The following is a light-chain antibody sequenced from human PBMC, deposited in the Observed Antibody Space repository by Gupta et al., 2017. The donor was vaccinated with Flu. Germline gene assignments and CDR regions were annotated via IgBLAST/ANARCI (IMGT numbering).Light chain of an antibody. CDR2: KSN. V-gene: IGLV1-47*01. Sequence: SVLTQPPATSGTTGQRVTCSCPGGNSNIGINNVYWYQQLPVAAPKLIIYKSNQRPSGVPDPFSGFKSGTASAMAISGLRSEDQAEYYCATLEDSLSAIVFGGGTKLTV. CDR1: NSNIGINN. J-gene: IGLJ2*01. CDR3: ATLEDSLSAIV.